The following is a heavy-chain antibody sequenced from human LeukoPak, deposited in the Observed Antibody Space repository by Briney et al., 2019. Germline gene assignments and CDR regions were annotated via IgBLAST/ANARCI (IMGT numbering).Heavy chain of an antibody. J-gene: IGHJ4*02. D-gene: IGHD1-1*01. CDR1: GGTFSSYV. Sequence: ASVKASCKASGGTFSSYVISWVRQAPGQGLEWMGRIIPMFGIANYAQKFQGRVTITTDESTSTAYMELSSLRSEDTAVYYCAREVSVTTILDYWGQGTLVTVSS. V-gene: IGHV1-69*05. CDR3: AREVSVTTILDY. CDR2: IIPMFGIA.